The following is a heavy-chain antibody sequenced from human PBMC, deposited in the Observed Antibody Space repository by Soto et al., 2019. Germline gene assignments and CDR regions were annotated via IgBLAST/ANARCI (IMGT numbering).Heavy chain of an antibody. V-gene: IGHV4-59*01. D-gene: IGHD3-10*01. J-gene: IGHJ3*02. CDR1: GGSISSYY. CDR3: ARVWGGAFDI. Sequence: QVQLQESGPGLVKPSETLSLTCTVSGGSISSYYWSWIRQPPGKGLEWIGYIYYSGSTNYNPSLKSRVTIPVATSKNQFSRKLRSVTAADTAVYYCARVWGGAFDIWGQGTMVTVSS. CDR2: IYYSGST.